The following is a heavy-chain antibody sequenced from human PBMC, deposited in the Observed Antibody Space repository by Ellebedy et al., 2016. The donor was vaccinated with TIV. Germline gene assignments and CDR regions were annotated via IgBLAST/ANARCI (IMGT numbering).Heavy chain of an antibody. V-gene: IGHV1-8*01. CDR2: MNPNSGQT. CDR1: GYTFTSND. CDR3: AREASITMLRPLES. J-gene: IGHJ4*02. Sequence: AASVKVSCKTSGYTFTSNDINWVRQATGQGLEWMGWMNPNSGQTAYAQKFQGRVTMTRNTSISTAYMELTNLISEDTAVYYCAREASITMLRPLESWGQGTLVTVSS. D-gene: IGHD3-10*01.